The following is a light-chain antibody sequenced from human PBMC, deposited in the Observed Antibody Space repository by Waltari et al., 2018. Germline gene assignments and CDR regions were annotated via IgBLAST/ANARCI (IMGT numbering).Light chain of an antibody. CDR1: SSDVGGYNY. V-gene: IGLV2-11*02. J-gene: IGLJ2*01. CDR2: DVS. CDR3: CSYAGSYAYVV. Sequence: QSALTQPRSVSGSPGQSVTISCTGTSSDVGGYNYVSGYQQYPGKAPKLMIYDVSKRPSGVPDRFSGSKSGNTASLTISGLQAEDEADYYCCSYAGSYAYVVLGGGTKLTVL.